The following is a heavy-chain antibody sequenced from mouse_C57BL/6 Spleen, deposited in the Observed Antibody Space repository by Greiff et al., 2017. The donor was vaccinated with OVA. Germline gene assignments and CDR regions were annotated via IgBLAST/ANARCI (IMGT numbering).Heavy chain of an antibody. Sequence: QVQLQQPGAELVKPGASVKMSCKASGYTFTSYWITWVKQRPGQGLEWIGDIYPGSGSTNYNEKFKSKATLTVDTSSSTAYMQLSSLTSEDSAVYYCARGGIYYDPPYAMDYWGQGTSVTVSS. CDR1: GYTFTSYW. CDR3: ARGGIYYDPPYAMDY. D-gene: IGHD2-4*01. CDR2: IYPGSGST. J-gene: IGHJ4*01. V-gene: IGHV1-55*01.